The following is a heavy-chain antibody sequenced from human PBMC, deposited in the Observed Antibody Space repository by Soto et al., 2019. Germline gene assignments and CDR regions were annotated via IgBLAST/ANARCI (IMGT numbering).Heavy chain of an antibody. Sequence: SETLSLTCAVYGGSFSGYYWSWIRQPPGKGLEWIGEINHSGSTNYNPSLKSRVTISVDTSKNQFSLKLSSVTAADTAVYYCARGGSSSSPLHYGMDVRGQGTTVTVSS. D-gene: IGHD6-6*01. CDR3: ARGGSSSSPLHYGMDV. J-gene: IGHJ6*02. CDR1: GGSFSGYY. CDR2: INHSGST. V-gene: IGHV4-34*01.